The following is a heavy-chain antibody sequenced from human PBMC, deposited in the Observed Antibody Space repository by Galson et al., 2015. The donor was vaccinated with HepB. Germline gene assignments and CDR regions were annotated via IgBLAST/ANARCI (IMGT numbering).Heavy chain of an antibody. D-gene: IGHD3-3*01. Sequence: SLRLSCAASGFTFSNAWMSWVRQAPGKGLEWVGRIKSKTDGGTTDYAAPVKGRFTISRDDSKNTLYLQMNSLKTEDTAVYYCTTGLPLEWLYYGMDVWGQGTTVTVSS. CDR1: GFTFSNAW. CDR2: IKSKTDGGTT. V-gene: IGHV3-15*01. J-gene: IGHJ6*02. CDR3: TTGLPLEWLYYGMDV.